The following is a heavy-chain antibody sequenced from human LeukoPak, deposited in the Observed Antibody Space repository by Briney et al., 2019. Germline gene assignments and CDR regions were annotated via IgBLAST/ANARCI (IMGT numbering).Heavy chain of an antibody. CDR3: ARIFHRDSSGWPSIEAAALDI. CDR2: MNPNRGNT. D-gene: IGHD6-19*01. Sequence: VSVKVSCRACGYTFPSYDIIWVRPATGQGLEWVGWMNPNRGNTGYAQKFQGRVTMTRTTSISTAYMELSSLRSEDTAVYYCARIFHRDSSGWPSIEAAALDIWGEGTMVAVSS. J-gene: IGHJ3*02. CDR1: GYTFPSYD. V-gene: IGHV1-8*01.